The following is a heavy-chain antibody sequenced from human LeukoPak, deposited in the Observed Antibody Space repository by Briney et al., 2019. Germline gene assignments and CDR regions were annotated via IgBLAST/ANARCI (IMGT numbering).Heavy chain of an antibody. V-gene: IGHV3-21*01. J-gene: IGHJ3*02. CDR3: ARKTLPSEIVEVITHDAFDI. CDR2: ITSSSTYI. D-gene: IGHD3-22*01. Sequence: GGSLRLSCEASGFTFNTYSMNWVRQAPGKGLEWVSSITSSSTYIYYADSVKGRFTISRDNAKNSLYLQMSSLRAEDTAVYYCARKTLPSEIVEVITHDAFDIWGQGTRVTVSS. CDR1: GFTFNTYS.